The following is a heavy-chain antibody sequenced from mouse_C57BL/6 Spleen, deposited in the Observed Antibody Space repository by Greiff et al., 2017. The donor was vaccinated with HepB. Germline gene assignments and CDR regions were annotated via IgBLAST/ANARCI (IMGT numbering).Heavy chain of an antibody. CDR1: GFTFSDAW. D-gene: IGHD2-5*01. Sequence: EVKLMESGGGLVQPGGSMKLSCAASGFTFSDAWMDWVRQSPEKGLEWVAEIRNKANNHATYYAESVKGRFTISRDDSKSSVYLQMNSLRAEDTGIYYCTRPSYYSNYEFAYWGQGTLVTVSA. J-gene: IGHJ3*01. CDR2: IRNKANNHAT. V-gene: IGHV6-6*01. CDR3: TRPSYYSNYEFAY.